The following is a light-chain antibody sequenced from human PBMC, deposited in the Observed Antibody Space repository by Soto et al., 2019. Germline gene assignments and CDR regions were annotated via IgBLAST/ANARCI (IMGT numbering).Light chain of an antibody. Sequence: DIQMTQSPSSLSAFVGERVTIACRASQTISNYLNWYQQKPGKAPKLLIYAASSLQSGVPSRFSGSGSRTDFTLTISRLEPEDLAVYYCQQYGSLVTSGQGTKVDNK. V-gene: IGKV1-39*01. J-gene: IGKJ1*01. CDR2: AAS. CDR3: QQYGSLVT. CDR1: QTISNY.